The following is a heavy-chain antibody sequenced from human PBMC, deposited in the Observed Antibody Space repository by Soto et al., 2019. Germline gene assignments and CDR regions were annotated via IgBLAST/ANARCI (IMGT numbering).Heavy chain of an antibody. V-gene: IGHV4-31*11. D-gene: IGHD2-15*01. CDR3: ARSSYLGYCSGGSCPYPDAFDI. Sequence: ASETLSLTCAVYGGSFSGYYWSWIRQHPGKGLEWIGYIYYSGSTYYNPSLKSRVTISVDTSKNQFSLKLSSVTAADTAVYYCARSSYLGYCSGGSCPYPDAFDIWGQGTMVTVSS. J-gene: IGHJ3*02. CDR1: GGSFSGYY. CDR2: IYYSGST.